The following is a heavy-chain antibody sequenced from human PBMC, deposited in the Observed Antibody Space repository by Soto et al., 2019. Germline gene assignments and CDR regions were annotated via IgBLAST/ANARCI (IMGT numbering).Heavy chain of an antibody. CDR1: GFTFSSYW. CDR3: ASVPRLGGPLGYFDY. Sequence: GGSLRLSCAASGFTFSSYWMHWVRQAPGKGLVWVSRINSDGSSTSYADSVKGRFTISRDNAKNTLYLQMNSLRAEDTAVYYCASVPRLGGPLGYFDYWGQGTLVTVSS. CDR2: INSDGSST. J-gene: IGHJ4*02. D-gene: IGHD1-26*01. V-gene: IGHV3-74*01.